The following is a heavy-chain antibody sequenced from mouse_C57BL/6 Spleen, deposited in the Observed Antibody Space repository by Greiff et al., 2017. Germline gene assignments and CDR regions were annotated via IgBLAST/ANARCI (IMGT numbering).Heavy chain of an antibody. D-gene: IGHD1-1*01. Sequence: VQLQQSGAELVRPGASVTLSCKASGYTFTDYEMHWVKQTPVHGLEWIGAIDPETGGTAYNQKFKGKAILTADKSSSTAYMELRSLTSDDSAVYYCTNPGSSPYYAMDYWGQGTSVTVAS. J-gene: IGHJ4*01. V-gene: IGHV1-15*01. CDR3: TNPGSSPYYAMDY. CDR1: GYTFTDYE. CDR2: IDPETGGT.